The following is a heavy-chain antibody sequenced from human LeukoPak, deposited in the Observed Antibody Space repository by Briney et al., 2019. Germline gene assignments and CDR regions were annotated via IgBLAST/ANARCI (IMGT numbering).Heavy chain of an antibody. CDR2: IYYSGST. CDR3: ASNLNDVLGPFDY. V-gene: IGHV4-30-4*08. Sequence: SETLSLTRTVSGRSISSGDYYWSWIRQPRGKGLEWFGYIYYSGSTYYNSSLKSRVTISVDTSKNQFSLKLSSVTAADTAVYYCASNLNDVLGPFDYWGQGTLVTVSS. D-gene: IGHD1-1*01. J-gene: IGHJ4*02. CDR1: GRSISSGDYY.